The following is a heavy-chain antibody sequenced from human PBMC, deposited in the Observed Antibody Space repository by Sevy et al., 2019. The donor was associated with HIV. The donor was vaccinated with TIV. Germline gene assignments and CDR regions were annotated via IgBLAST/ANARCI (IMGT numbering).Heavy chain of an antibody. Sequence: GGSLRLSCAASGFTFSDCYMSRIRQAPGKGLEWISYISSGYTIKYADSVKGRFTISRDNAKNSLYLQMNSLRAEDTAVYYCARSDGSGRISYFDYWGQGSLVTVSS. J-gene: IGHJ4*02. D-gene: IGHD3-10*01. CDR2: ISSGYTI. CDR3: ARSDGSGRISYFDY. CDR1: GFTFSDCY. V-gene: IGHV3-11*01.